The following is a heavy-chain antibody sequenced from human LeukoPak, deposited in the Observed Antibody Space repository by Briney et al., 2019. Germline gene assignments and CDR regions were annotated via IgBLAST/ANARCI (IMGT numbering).Heavy chain of an antibody. D-gene: IGHD3-22*01. CDR3: PCTNDGSGYQWGDFFDF. CDR2: IIPNLGTT. J-gene: IGHJ4*02. Sequence: SVNVSCKASGGTSNSHAISWVRQAAGHGLEWMGRIIPNLGTTNRAQNFQSRLTLTADNSTNTAYMDDNSLTSDHTLVYYYPCTNDGSGYQWGDFFDFWGQGTLVTVSS. CDR1: GGTSNSHA. V-gene: IGHV1-69*04.